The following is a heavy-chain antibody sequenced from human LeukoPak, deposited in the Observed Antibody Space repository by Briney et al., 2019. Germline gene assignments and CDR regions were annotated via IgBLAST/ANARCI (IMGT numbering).Heavy chain of an antibody. CDR2: ISASGSNT. CDR1: GFTFNTYG. J-gene: IGHJ3*02. D-gene: IGHD2-2*01. CDR3: AQDGYCSSAHCYTGAIEM. Sequence: RSGGSLRLSCTVSGFTFNTYGMSWVRQAPGKGLEWVSGISASGSNTHYADSVKGRVIISRDNSKNALYLEMESLRAEDTALYFCAQDGYCSSAHCYTGAIEMWGQGTMVTVS. V-gene: IGHV3-23*01.